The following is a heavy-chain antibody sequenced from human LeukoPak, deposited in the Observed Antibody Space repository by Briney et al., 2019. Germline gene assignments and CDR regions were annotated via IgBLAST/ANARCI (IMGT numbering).Heavy chain of an antibody. CDR1: GGTFSSYA. J-gene: IGHJ4*02. V-gene: IGHV1-69*01. Sequence: SVKVSCKASGGTFSSYAISWVRQAPGQGLEWMGGIIPIFGTANYAQKFQGRVTITADESTSTAYMELSSLRSEDTAVYYCARDESRYYYGSGSYSAYWGQGTLVTVSS. CDR2: IIPIFGTA. D-gene: IGHD3-10*01. CDR3: ARDESRYYYGSGSYSAY.